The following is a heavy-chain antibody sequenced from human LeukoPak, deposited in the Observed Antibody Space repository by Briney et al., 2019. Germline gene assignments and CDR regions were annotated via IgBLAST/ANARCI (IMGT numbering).Heavy chain of an antibody. CDR1: GFTFSSYG. Sequence: PGGSLRLSCAASGFTFSSYGMSWVRQAPGKGLEWVSAISGSGGSTYYADSVKGRFTISRDNSKNTLYLQMNSLRAEDTAVYYCAKDMRTAITMIDSDAFDIWGQGTMVTVSS. D-gene: IGHD3-22*01. J-gene: IGHJ3*02. V-gene: IGHV3-23*01. CDR2: ISGSGGST. CDR3: AKDMRTAITMIDSDAFDI.